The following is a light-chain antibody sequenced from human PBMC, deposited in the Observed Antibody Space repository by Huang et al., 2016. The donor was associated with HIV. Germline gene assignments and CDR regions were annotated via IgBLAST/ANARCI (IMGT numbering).Light chain of an antibody. J-gene: IGKJ4*01. CDR1: QSVRSY. CDR3: QQRSAWPLT. Sequence: EIVLTQSPATLSLSPGERATLSCRASQSVRSYLAWYQQKPGQAPRLRIYDASNRATGIPARFSGGGSGTDFTLTISNLQSEDFAVYYCQQRSAWPLTFGGGTKVEI. CDR2: DAS. V-gene: IGKV3-11*01.